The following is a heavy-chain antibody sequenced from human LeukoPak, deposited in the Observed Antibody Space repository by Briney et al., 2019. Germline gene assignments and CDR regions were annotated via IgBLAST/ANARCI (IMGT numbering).Heavy chain of an antibody. CDR1: GGPIRSYY. CDR3: AREDYGDGNWFDP. J-gene: IGHJ5*02. CDR2: IYSSGST. Sequence: SETLSLTCTVSGGPIRSYYWAWIRQPAGKGLEWIGRIYSSGSTNYNPSLKSRVIMSVDTSKNQFSLKLSSVTAADTAVYYCAREDYGDGNWFDPWGQGTLVTVSS. V-gene: IGHV4-4*07. D-gene: IGHD4-17*01.